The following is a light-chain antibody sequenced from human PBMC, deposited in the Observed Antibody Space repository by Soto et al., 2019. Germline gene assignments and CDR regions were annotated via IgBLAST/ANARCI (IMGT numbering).Light chain of an antibody. Sequence: EIVLAQSPATLSLSPGERATLSCRASQSVSISLAWYQQKPGQAPRLLIYDASNRATGVPARFSGSGSGTDFTLTVSSLEPEEFALYYCQQRSNWPPEITLGQGTRLEI. J-gene: IGKJ5*01. CDR3: QQRSNWPPEIT. CDR1: QSVSIS. CDR2: DAS. V-gene: IGKV3-11*01.